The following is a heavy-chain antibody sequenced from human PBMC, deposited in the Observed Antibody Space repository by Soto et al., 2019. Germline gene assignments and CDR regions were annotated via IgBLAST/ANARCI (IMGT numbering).Heavy chain of an antibody. V-gene: IGHV3-66*01. D-gene: IGHD1-26*01. Sequence: EVQLVESGGALVQPGGSLRLSCAASGFTVSRNHMSWVRQAPGKGLEWVSLIYNDDRTYYADSVKGRFTISRDNSKNTLYLQMNSLRAEDTAVYYCAREGGVGLAKYYYVMDLWGQGTTVTVSS. CDR3: AREGGVGLAKYYYVMDL. CDR2: IYNDDRT. J-gene: IGHJ6*02. CDR1: GFTVSRNH.